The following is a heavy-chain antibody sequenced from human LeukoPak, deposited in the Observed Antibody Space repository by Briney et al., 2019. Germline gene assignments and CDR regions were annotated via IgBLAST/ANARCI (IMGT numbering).Heavy chain of an antibody. CDR1: GFTFSIYA. J-gene: IGHJ4*02. V-gene: IGHV3-23*01. Sequence: GGSLRLSCAASGFTFSIYAMSWVRQAPGKGLEWVSAISGRGGSTYYADSVKGRFTISRDNSKNTLYLQMNSLRAEDTAVYYCAKDDEDDSSPYWGQGTLVTVSS. CDR3: AKDDEDDSSPY. D-gene: IGHD3-3*01. CDR2: ISGRGGST.